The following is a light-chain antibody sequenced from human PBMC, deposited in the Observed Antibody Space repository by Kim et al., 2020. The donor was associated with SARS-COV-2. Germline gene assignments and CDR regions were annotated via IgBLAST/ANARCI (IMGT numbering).Light chain of an antibody. CDR2: EVT. Sequence: QSALTQPASVSGSPGQSITISCTGTSSDVGGYNYVSWYQQYPGKAPKLIIYEVTKRPSGVSNRFSGSKSGNTASLTISGLQADDEADYYCSSFTRSTTWVFGGGTKVTVL. CDR1: SSDVGGYNY. V-gene: IGLV2-14*03. CDR3: SSFTRSTTWV. J-gene: IGLJ3*02.